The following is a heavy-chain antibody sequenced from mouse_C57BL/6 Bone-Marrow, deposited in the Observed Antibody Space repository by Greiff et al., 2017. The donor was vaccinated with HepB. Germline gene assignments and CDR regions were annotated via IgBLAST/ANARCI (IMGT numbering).Heavy chain of an antibody. CDR1: GYTFTSYW. CDR2: IDPSDSYT. D-gene: IGHD1-1*01. J-gene: IGHJ2*01. V-gene: IGHV1-59*01. CDR3: ARPTGSSYFDY. Sequence: QVQLKQPGAELVRPGTSVKLSCKASGYTFTSYWMHWVKQRPGQGLEWIGVIDPSDSYTNYNQKFKGKATLTVDTSSSTAYMQLSSLTSEDSAVYYCARPTGSSYFDYWGQGTTLTVSS.